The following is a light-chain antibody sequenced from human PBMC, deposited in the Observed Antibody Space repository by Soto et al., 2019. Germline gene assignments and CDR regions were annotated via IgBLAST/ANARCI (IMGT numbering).Light chain of an antibody. CDR3: QQSYKTPHT. V-gene: IGKV3-15*01. Sequence: IVLTQSPATLSVSPGERATLFCRASQRVSGNLAWYQQKPGQAPRLLMYGASIRATGFPDRFSGSGSGTEFTLTISSLQSEDFGTYYCQQSYKTPHTFGQGTKLETK. CDR2: GAS. CDR1: QRVSGN. J-gene: IGKJ2*01.